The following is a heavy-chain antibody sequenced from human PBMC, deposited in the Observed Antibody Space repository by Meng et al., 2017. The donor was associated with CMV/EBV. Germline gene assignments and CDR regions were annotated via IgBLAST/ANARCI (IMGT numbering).Heavy chain of an antibody. CDR1: GYTFTCYY. D-gene: IGHD1-7*01. CDR3: ATYIGNYINWHFDL. V-gene: IGHV1-2*02. J-gene: IGHJ2*01. Sequence: VQAGVCCMRHEAARLVSCKVSGYTFTCYYMHWVRQAPGQGLEWMGWINPNSGGTNYAQKFQGRVTMTRDTSISTAYMELSRLRSDDTAVYYCATYIGNYINWHFDLWGRGTLVTVSS. CDR2: INPNSGGT.